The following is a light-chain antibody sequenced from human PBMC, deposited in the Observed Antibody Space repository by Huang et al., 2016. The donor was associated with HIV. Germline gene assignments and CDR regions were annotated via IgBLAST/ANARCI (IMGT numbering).Light chain of an antibody. CDR2: GAS. Sequence: EVVLTQSPVTLSLSPGQRATLSCRASQSVSSDYLAWYQQKPGQAPRLLIAGASHRATGIPDRFSGSGSGTDFTLTISRLEPEDFVVYFCQQYRRSPYTFGQGTKLEIK. CDR1: QSVSSDY. J-gene: IGKJ2*01. CDR3: QQYRRSPYT. V-gene: IGKV3-20*01.